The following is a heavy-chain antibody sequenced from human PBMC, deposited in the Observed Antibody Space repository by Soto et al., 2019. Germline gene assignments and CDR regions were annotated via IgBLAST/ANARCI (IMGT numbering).Heavy chain of an antibody. V-gene: IGHV1-18*01. Sequence: ASVKVSCKASGYTFTSYGISWVRQAPGQGLEWMGWISAYNGNTNYAQKLQGRVTMTTDTSTSTAYMELRSLRSDDTAVYYCAKDAEYSSSSGPAAVDYWGQGTLLTVSS. CDR1: GYTFTSYG. J-gene: IGHJ4*02. CDR3: AKDAEYSSSSGPAAVDY. D-gene: IGHD6-6*01. CDR2: ISAYNGNT.